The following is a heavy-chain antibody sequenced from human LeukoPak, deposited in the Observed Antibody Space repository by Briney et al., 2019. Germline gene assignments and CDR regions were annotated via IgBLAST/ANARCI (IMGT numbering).Heavy chain of an antibody. J-gene: IGHJ4*02. V-gene: IGHV4-30-4*01. CDR2: ISLSGST. Sequence: PSETLSLTCTVTGGSISSGDYYWSWIRQPPGQGLEWIVYISLSGSTSYKPSLKSRLSITIDKSKNQFSLNLRSVTAADTAFYYCARGGGFYGSGTTHFDYWGQGTLATVSS. D-gene: IGHD3-10*01. CDR1: GGSISSGDYY. CDR3: ARGGGFYGSGTTHFDY.